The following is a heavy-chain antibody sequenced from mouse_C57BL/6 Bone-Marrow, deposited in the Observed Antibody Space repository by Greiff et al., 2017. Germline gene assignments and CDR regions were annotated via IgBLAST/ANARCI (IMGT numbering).Heavy chain of an antibody. D-gene: IGHD2-1*01. CDR1: GFSLTSSG. CDR2: IWSGGST. V-gene: IGHV2-2*01. J-gene: IGHJ4*01. Sequence: VKLMESGPGLVQPSQSLSITCTVSGFSLTSSGVHWVRQSPGKGLEWLGVIWSGGSTDYNAAFISRLSISKDNSKCQVFFKMNSLQADDTAIYYCARLLWYHYYAMDYWGQGTSVTVSA. CDR3: ARLLWYHYYAMDY.